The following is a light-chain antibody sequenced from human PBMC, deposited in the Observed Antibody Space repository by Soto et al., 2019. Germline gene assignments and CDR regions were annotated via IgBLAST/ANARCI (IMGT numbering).Light chain of an antibody. CDR1: QTVSSN. CDR2: GAS. V-gene: IGKV3-15*01. J-gene: IGKJ1*01. Sequence: EIVMTQSPATLSVSPGERATLSCRASQTVSSNLAWYQQKPGQAPRLLIYGASTRATGIPARFSGSGSGTEFTLTISRLEPEDFAVYYCHQYGSSPPTFGQGTKVDNK. CDR3: HQYGSSPPT.